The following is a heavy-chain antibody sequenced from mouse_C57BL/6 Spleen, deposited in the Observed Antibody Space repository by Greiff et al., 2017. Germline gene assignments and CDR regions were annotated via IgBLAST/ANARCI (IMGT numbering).Heavy chain of an antibody. CDR1: GYTFTSYT. D-gene: IGHD2-1*01. V-gene: IGHV1-4*01. J-gene: IGHJ3*01. CDR3: DRGDGNYGHYYWFAY. CDR2: ITPSSGYT. Sequence: VQLQQSGAELARPGASVKMSCKASGYTFTSYTMHLVKQRHGPGLEWIGYITPSSGYTKYNQKFKDKAPLTADKSSSTAYMQRSSLTSEDSAVYYCDRGDGNYGHYYWFAYWGQGTLVTVSA.